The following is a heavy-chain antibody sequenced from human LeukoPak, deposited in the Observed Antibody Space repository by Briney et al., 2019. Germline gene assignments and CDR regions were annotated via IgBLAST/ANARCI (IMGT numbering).Heavy chain of an antibody. V-gene: IGHV3-23*01. CDR3: TTAYV. CDR2: ISGSGGST. Sequence: GSLRLSCAASGFSFSTYAMSWVRRAPGKGLDWVSTISGSGGSTYYADSVKGRFTISRDNSKNTLYLQMNSLKTEDTAVYYCTTAYVWGHGTLVTVSS. D-gene: IGHD3-16*01. CDR1: GFSFSTYA. J-gene: IGHJ4*01.